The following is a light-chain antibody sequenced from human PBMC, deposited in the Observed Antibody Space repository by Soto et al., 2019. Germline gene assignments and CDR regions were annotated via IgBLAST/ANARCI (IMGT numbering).Light chain of an antibody. CDR2: GAS. CDR1: QGLGVW. V-gene: IGKV1D-16*01. Sequence: DIQMTQSPSSVSASVGDRVTITCRASQGLGVWLGWYQQKPGKVPQLLIFGASGLQTGVPSRFSGSGSGTDFTLTISSLQPDDFATYYCQQYNSYSFGGGTKVDIK. CDR3: QQYNSYS. J-gene: IGKJ4*01.